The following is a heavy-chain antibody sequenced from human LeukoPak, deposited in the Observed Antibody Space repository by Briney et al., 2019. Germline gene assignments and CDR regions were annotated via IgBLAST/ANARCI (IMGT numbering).Heavy chain of an antibody. CDR1: GFTFTNYA. CDR3: AKLGGYYDNSASRYFDY. D-gene: IGHD3-22*01. Sequence: GGSLRLSCAASGFTFTNYAMTWVRQAPGEGLEWVSAIGLRSGSTYYADSVKGRFTISRDNSKNTVYLQMNSLRADDTAVYYCAKLGGYYDNSASRYFDYWGQGTLVTVSS. J-gene: IGHJ4*02. CDR2: IGLRSGST. V-gene: IGHV3-23*01.